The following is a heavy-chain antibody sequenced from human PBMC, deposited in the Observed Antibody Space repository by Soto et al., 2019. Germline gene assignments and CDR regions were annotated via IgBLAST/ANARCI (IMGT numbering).Heavy chain of an antibody. J-gene: IGHJ4*02. CDR3: ARGSGYSSRWSPFDY. V-gene: IGHV1-69*13. CDR1: GGTFSSYA. CDR2: IIPIFGTA. D-gene: IGHD6-13*01. Sequence: SVKVSYKASGGTFSSYAISWVRQAPVQGLEWMGGIIPIFGTANYAQKFQGRVTITADESTSTAYMELSSLRSEDTAVYYCARGSGYSSRWSPFDYWGQGTPVTVYS.